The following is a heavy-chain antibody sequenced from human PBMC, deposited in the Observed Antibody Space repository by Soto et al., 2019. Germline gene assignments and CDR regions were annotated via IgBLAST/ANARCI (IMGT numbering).Heavy chain of an antibody. J-gene: IGHJ5*02. D-gene: IGHD5-12*01. CDR3: ATSYDSGFDP. CDR2: NRPDTGDT. Sequence: QLPLVQSGAEVERPGASVRVSCKAYGYAFSKYGISWIRQAPGQGLEWMGWNRPDTGDTNYAQKFQGRVTMTTDTSSNTAYMELRSLRSDDTAMYYCATSYDSGFDPWGQGTLVSVSS. CDR1: GYAFSKYG. V-gene: IGHV1-18*04.